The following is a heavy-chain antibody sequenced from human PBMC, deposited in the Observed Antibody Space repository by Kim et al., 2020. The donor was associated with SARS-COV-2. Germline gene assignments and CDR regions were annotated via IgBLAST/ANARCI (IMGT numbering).Heavy chain of an antibody. J-gene: IGHJ3*02. CDR2: SGS. V-gene: IGHV3-74*01. Sequence: SGSNDADTVTGRVTIYRDNAKNTLFLQMSSLRAEDTAVYYCARENGAFDIWGRGTVVTVSS. CDR3: ARENGAFDI. D-gene: IGHD2-8*01.